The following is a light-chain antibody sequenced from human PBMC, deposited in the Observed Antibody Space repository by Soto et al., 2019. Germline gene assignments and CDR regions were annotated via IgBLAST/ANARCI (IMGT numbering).Light chain of an antibody. J-gene: IGKJ4*01. CDR2: AAS. V-gene: IGKV1-39*01. CDR3: QQSYSIPLT. CDR1: QSISSY. Sequence: DIQMTQSPSSLSASVGDRVTITCRASQSISSYLNWYQQKPGKAPKLLIYAASNLQSGVPSRFSGSGSGTDFTLTISSLQPEDFETYYCQQSYSIPLTFGGGTKVDIK.